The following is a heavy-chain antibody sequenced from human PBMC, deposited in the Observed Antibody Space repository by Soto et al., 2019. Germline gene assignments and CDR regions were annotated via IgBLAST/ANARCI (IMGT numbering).Heavy chain of an antibody. V-gene: IGHV1-18*01. D-gene: IGHD4-17*01. CDR2: ISAYNGNT. CDR1: GYTFTSYG. CDR3: ARDSPPYGDYVGFDY. J-gene: IGHJ4*02. Sequence: QVQLVQSGAEVKKPGASVKVSCKASGYTFTSYGISWVRQAPGQGLEWMGWISAYNGNTNYAQKLQGRVIMTTDTSTSTAYMELRSLRSDDTAVYYCARDSPPYGDYVGFDYWGQGTLVTVSS.